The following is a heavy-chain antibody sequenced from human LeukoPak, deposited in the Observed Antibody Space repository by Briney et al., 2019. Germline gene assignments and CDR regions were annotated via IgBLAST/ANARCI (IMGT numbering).Heavy chain of an antibody. CDR2: ISSSGSNK. Sequence: GGSLRLSCAASGFSFSSYEMNWVRQAPGKGLEWVSYISSSGSNKYSADSVKGRFTVSRDNAKNSLYLKMNSLRAEDTAVYYCAELGITMIGGVWGKGTTVTISS. CDR3: AELGITMIGGV. V-gene: IGHV3-48*03. CDR1: GFSFSSYE. D-gene: IGHD3-10*02. J-gene: IGHJ6*04.